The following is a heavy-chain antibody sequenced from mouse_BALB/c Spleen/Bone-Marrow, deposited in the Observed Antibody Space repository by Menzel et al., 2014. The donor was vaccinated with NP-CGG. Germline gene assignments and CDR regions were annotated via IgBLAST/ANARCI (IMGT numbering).Heavy chain of an antibody. CDR2: ISSAGSHT. V-gene: IGHV5-9-4*01. CDR1: GFTFSWYA. D-gene: IGHD3-1*01. Sequence: EVQGVESGGGLVKPGGSLKLSCAASGFTFSWYAMSWVRQSPEKRLEWVAEISSAGSHTYYPDTVTGRFTISRDNAKNTLYLEMSSLRSEDTAMYYCVRDSSGYFDYWGQGTTLTVS. CDR3: VRDSSGYFDY. J-gene: IGHJ2*01.